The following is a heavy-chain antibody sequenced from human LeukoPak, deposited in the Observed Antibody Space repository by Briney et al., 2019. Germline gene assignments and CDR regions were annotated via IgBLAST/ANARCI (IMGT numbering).Heavy chain of an antibody. CDR3: AMSITTGPRYYYYYMDV. V-gene: IGHV4-59*08. D-gene: IGHD4-11*01. Sequence: PSETLSLTCAVSGGSISNYYWTWIRQPPGKGLEWIGYIYYTGSTNYNPSLKSRVTISVDTSKNQFSLKLSSMTAADTAVYYCAMSITTGPRYYYYYMDVWGKGTTVTVSS. J-gene: IGHJ6*03. CDR2: IYYTGST. CDR1: GGSISNYY.